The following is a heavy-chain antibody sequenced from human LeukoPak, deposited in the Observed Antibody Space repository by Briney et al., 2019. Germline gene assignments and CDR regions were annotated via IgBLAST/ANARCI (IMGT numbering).Heavy chain of an antibody. CDR3: AKRRDYIGNTNFGS. CDR1: GFTFSSYA. J-gene: IGHJ4*02. D-gene: IGHD4-23*01. V-gene: IGHV3-23*01. CDR2: ISGSGGST. Sequence: GGSLRLSCAASGFTFSSYAMSWVRQAPGKGLEWVSAISGSGGSTYYADSVKGRFTISRDNSKNTLYLQMNSLRAGDTAVYYCAKRRDYIGNTNFGSWGQGTLVTVSS.